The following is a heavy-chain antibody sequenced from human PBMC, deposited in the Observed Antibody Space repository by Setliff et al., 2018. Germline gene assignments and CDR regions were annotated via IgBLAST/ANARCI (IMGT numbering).Heavy chain of an antibody. CDR3: ARMSGFQYNDV. J-gene: IGHJ6*04. V-gene: IGHV4-61*09. D-gene: IGHD1-1*01. CDR2: IYTSWST. Sequence: PSETLSLTCSVSDDSISSRRYYWGWFRQPAGKELEWVGQIYTSWSTNYNPSLKSRVTISLDKSKNQFSLSLTSVTAADTAVYYGARMSGFQYNDVWGKGTTVTVSS. CDR1: DDSISSRRYY.